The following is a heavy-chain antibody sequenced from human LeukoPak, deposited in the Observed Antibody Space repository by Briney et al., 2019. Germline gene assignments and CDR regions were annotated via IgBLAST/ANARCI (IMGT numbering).Heavy chain of an antibody. CDR1: GFTFSSYG. Sequence: GGSLRLSCAASGFTFSSYGMHWVRQAPGKGLEWVAVISYDGSNKYYADSVKGRFTISRDNSKNTLYLQMNSLRAEDTAVYYCAKGGSSSWTFFDYWGQGTLVTVSS. J-gene: IGHJ4*02. V-gene: IGHV3-30*04. D-gene: IGHD6-13*01. CDR3: AKGGSSSWTFFDY. CDR2: ISYDGSNK.